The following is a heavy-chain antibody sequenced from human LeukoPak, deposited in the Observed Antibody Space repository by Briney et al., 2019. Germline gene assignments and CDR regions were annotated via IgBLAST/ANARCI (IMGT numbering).Heavy chain of an antibody. J-gene: IGHJ5*02. V-gene: IGHV4-59*01. CDR3: ARAQLQGYSSSSLANSFDP. Sequence: SETLSLTCTVSGGSISSYYWSWIRQPPGKGLEWIGYIYYSGSTNYNPSLKSRVTISVDTSKNQFSLKLSSVTAADTAVYYCARAQLQGYSSSSLANSFDPCGQGTLVTVSA. CDR1: GGSISSYY. CDR2: IYYSGST. D-gene: IGHD6-6*01.